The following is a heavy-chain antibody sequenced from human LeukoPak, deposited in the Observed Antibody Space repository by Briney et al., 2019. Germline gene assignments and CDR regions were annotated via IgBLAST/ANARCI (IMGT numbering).Heavy chain of an antibody. CDR3: AKSSRPLRYFDWLLLS. D-gene: IGHD3-9*01. Sequence: GGSLRLSCAASGFTFTSYTMNWVRQAPGKGLEWVAVISYDGSNKYYADSVKGRFTISRDNSKNTLYLQMNSLRAEDTAVYYCAKSSRPLRYFDWLLLSWGQGTLVTVSS. V-gene: IGHV3-30*18. CDR1: GFTFTSYT. CDR2: ISYDGSNK. J-gene: IGHJ4*02.